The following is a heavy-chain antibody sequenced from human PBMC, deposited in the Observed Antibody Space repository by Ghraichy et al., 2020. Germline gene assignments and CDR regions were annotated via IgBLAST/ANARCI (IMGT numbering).Heavy chain of an antibody. V-gene: IGHV4-34*01. CDR2: INHSGST. Sequence: SETLSLTCAVYGGSFSGYYWSWIRQPPGKGLEWIGEINHSGSTNYNPSLKSRVTISVDTSKNQFSLKLSSVTAADTAVYYCARVVVVPAAPGYYGMDVWGQGTTVTVSS. CDR3: ARVVVVPAAPGYYGMDV. CDR1: GGSFSGYY. D-gene: IGHD2-2*01. J-gene: IGHJ6*02.